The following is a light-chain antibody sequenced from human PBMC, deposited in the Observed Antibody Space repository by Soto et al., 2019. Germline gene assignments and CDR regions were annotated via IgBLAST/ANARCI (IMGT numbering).Light chain of an antibody. Sequence: QSALTQPRSVSGSPGQSVTISCIGTSSDVVSWYQQHPDKDPKLIIYYVTQRPSGVPDRFSASKSGNTASLTISGLQAEDEADYYCCSSAGGFTWVFGGGTKLTVL. CDR1: SSDVV. J-gene: IGLJ3*02. V-gene: IGLV2-11*01. CDR2: YVT. CDR3: CSSAGGFTWV.